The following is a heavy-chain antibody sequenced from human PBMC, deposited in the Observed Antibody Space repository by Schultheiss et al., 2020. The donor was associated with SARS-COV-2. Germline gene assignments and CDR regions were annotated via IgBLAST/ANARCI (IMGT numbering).Heavy chain of an antibody. CDR3: ARTRGASLLFDY. Sequence: GESLKISCKGSGYRFISYWIGWVRQMPGKGLEWMGIIHPDDSDTRYSPSFQGQVTISADKSISTAYLQWSSLKASDTAMYYCARTRGASLLFDYWGQGTLVTVSS. D-gene: IGHD3-10*01. V-gene: IGHV5-51*01. CDR1: GYRFISYW. CDR2: IHPDDSDT. J-gene: IGHJ4*02.